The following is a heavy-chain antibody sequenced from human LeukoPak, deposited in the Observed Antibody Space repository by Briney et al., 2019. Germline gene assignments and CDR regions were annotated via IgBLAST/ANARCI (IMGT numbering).Heavy chain of an antibody. D-gene: IGHD6-6*01. V-gene: IGHV3-23*01. J-gene: IGHJ4*02. CDR3: ANWIGSSSRDY. CDR2: INSNGDEI. CDR1: GFTFSTYA. Sequence: GGSLRLACAASGFTFSTYAMTWVRQAPGKGLEWVSGINSNGDEIYYADSVRGRFTISRDNSNNALYLQMDSLRAEDTAVYYCANWIGSSSRDYWGQGTLVTVSS.